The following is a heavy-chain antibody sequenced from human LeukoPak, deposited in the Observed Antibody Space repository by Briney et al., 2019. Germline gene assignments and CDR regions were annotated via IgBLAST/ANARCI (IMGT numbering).Heavy chain of an antibody. V-gene: IGHV1-69*13. D-gene: IGHD2-2*01. CDR2: IIPIFGTA. CDR1: GGTFSSYA. J-gene: IGHJ5*02. Sequence: SVKVSSKASGGTFSSYAISWVRQAPGQGLEWMGGIIPIFGTANYAQKFQGRVTITADESTSTAYMELSSLRSEDTAVYYCARGYCSSTSCYLEFDPWGQGTLVTVSS. CDR3: ARGYCSSTSCYLEFDP.